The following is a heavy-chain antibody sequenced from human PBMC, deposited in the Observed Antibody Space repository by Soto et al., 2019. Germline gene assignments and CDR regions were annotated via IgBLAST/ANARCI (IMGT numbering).Heavy chain of an antibody. V-gene: IGHV3-15*07. D-gene: IGHD1-26*01. CDR2: VKSKTDGGSS. J-gene: IGHJ4*01. CDR1: GFPFSNAR. CDR3: TTDSRTTLPEIRFDY. Sequence: PGGSLRLSCAASGFPFSNARINWVRQVPGKGLEWVGRVKSKTDGGSSDYAAPVKGRFAVSRDDSKNIVYLQMNSLKIGDTGVYYCTTDSRTTLPEIRFDYWGHGTQVTVSS.